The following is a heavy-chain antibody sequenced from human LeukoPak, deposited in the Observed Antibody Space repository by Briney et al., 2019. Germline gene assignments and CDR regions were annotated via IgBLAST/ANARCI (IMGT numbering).Heavy chain of an antibody. J-gene: IGHJ4*02. CDR1: GYTFTSYD. V-gene: IGHV1-8*01. CDR2: VNPNSGNT. Sequence: ASVKVSCKASGYTFTSYDINWVRQATGQGLEWMGWVNPNSGNTGYAQKFQGRVTMTRNTSISTAYMELSSLRSEDTAVYYCARGRYCSSTSCRRRYFDYWGQGTLVTVSS. D-gene: IGHD2-2*01. CDR3: ARGRYCSSTSCRRRYFDY.